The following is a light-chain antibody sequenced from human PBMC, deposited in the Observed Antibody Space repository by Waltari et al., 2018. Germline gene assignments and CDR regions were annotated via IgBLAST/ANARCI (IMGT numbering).Light chain of an antibody. J-gene: IGKJ1*01. V-gene: IGKV1-39*01. CDR3: QQSHNTPWT. Sequence: DIQMTQSPSSLSASVGDRVTMTCRASQNIGIYLNWYQQKPGKAPKLLIYAASSLQSGVPSRFSGSGSGTDFTLTIISLQPEDFATYYCQQSHNTPWTFGQGTKVEIK. CDR2: AAS. CDR1: QNIGIY.